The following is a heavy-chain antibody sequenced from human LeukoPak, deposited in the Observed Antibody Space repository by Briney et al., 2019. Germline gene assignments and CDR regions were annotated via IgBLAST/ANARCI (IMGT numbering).Heavy chain of an antibody. D-gene: IGHD3-3*01. CDR2: IYHSGST. J-gene: IGHJ4*02. Sequence: SQTLSLTCTVSGGSISSGGYYWGWIRQPPGKGLEWIGYIYHSGSTYYNPSLKSRVTISVDRSKTQFSLKLSSVTAADTAVYYCARDASVFGPVGLFDYWGQGTLVTVSS. CDR1: GGSISSGGYY. CDR3: ARDASVFGPVGLFDY. V-gene: IGHV4-30-2*01.